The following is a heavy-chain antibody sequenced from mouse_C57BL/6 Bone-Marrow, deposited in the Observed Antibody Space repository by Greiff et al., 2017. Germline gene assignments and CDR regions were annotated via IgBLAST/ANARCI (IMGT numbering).Heavy chain of an antibody. J-gene: IGHJ3*01. CDR3: TRCYYGSSFAY. D-gene: IGHD1-1*01. CDR2: IDPETGGT. Sequence: QVQLQQSGAELVRPGASVTLSCKASGYTFTDYEMHWVKQTPVHGLEWIGAIDPETGGTAYNQKFKGKAILTADKSSSTAYMVLRSLTSEDSAVYYCTRCYYGSSFAYWGQGTLVTVSA. CDR1: GYTFTDYE. V-gene: IGHV1-15*01.